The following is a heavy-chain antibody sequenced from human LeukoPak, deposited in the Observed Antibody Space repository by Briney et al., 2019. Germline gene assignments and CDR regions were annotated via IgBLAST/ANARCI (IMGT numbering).Heavy chain of an antibody. Sequence: ASVKVSCKASGYTFTSYYMHWVRQAPGQGLEWMGLINPTGGSTGYAQKFQGRVTMTRDTSTSTVYMELSSLRSEDTAVYYCARDGLYDYVWGSYRPAGDFDYWGQGTLVTVSS. CDR2: INPTGGST. D-gene: IGHD3-16*02. J-gene: IGHJ4*02. CDR1: GYTFTSYY. V-gene: IGHV1-46*01. CDR3: ARDGLYDYVWGSYRPAGDFDY.